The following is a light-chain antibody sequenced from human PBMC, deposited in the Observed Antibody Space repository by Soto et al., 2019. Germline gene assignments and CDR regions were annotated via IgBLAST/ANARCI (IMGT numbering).Light chain of an antibody. CDR1: QSVSSN. CDR2: GAS. CDR3: QQYNNWPPWT. V-gene: IGKV3-15*01. Sequence: EIVMTQSPATLSVSPGERATLSCRASQSVSSNLAWYQQKPGQAPMLLIYGASTRATGIPARFSGSGSGTELTHTISSLQSEDFAVYCCQQYNNWPPWTFGQGTKVEIK. J-gene: IGKJ1*01.